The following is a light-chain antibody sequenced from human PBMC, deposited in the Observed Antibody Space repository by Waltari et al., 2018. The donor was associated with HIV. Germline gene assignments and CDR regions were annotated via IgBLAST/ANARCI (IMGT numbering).Light chain of an antibody. CDR1: NIGSNT. V-gene: IGLV3-21*02. CDR2: ADS. J-gene: IGLJ3*02. CDR3: QVWDSRSDHPV. Sequence: SYVLTQPPSVSVAPGQTARITCGGNNIGSNTVPWYQQSPDQAPVLVVHADSDRPSGIPERFSGSNSGNTATMTISRVEAGDEADYYCQVWDSRSDHPVLGGGTRLTVL.